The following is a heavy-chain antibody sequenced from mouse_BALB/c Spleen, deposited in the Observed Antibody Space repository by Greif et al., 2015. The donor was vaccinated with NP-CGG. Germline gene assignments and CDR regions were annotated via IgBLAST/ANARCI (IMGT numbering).Heavy chain of an antibody. J-gene: IGHJ1*01. CDR2: ISSGGST. D-gene: IGHD1-1*01. Sequence: EVKLVESGGGLVKPGGSLKLSCAASGFTFSSYAMSWVRQTPEKRLEWVASISSGGSTYYPDSVKGRFTISRDNARNILYLQMSSLRSEDTAMYYCAREITTDWYFDVWGAGTTVTVSS. CDR1: GFTFSSYA. CDR3: AREITTDWYFDV. V-gene: IGHV5-6-5*01.